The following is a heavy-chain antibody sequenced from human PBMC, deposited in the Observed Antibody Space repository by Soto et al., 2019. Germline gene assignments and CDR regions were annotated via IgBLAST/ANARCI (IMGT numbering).Heavy chain of an antibody. D-gene: IGHD3-16*01. Sequence: APVKVSCKASGYTFTGYYMHWVLQAPGQGLEWMGWINPNSGGTNYAQKCQGRVTMTRDTSISTAYRELSRLRSDDTAVYYCARGPPVGVLSDYFDYWGQGTLVTVSS. CDR1: GYTFTGYY. V-gene: IGHV1-2*02. J-gene: IGHJ4*02. CDR2: INPNSGGT. CDR3: ARGPPVGVLSDYFDY.